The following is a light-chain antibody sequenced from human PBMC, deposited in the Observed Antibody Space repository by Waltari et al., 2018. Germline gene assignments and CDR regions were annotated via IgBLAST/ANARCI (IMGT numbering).Light chain of an antibody. J-gene: IGKJ5*01. CDR2: GAS. CDR3: QQYGSSSGVT. V-gene: IGKV3-20*01. Sequence: TGLPQPPGPLSLSPAERATLTCRASQSVTSSHLALYQHKPGQAPRLLVYGASSRATGIPYRFSGSGSGTDFTLTISRLEPEDFVVYYCQQYGSSSGVTFGQGTRLEIK. CDR1: QSVTSSH.